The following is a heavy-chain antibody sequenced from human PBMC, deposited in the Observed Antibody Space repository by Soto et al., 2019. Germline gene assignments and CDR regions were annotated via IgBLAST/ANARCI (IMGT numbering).Heavy chain of an antibody. CDR2: INHGGST. CDR1: GGSFSDYY. V-gene: IGHV4-34*02. D-gene: IGHD3-3*01. CDR3: ARGKPFGYYAMDV. Sequence: QVQLQQWGAGLVKPSETLSLTCAVYGGSFSDYYWTWIRQPPGKGLDWIGEINHGGSTNYNPSPKSRVTISVDTSKNQFSLKLSSVTAADTAVYYCARGKPFGYYAMDVWGQGTTVTVSS. J-gene: IGHJ6*02.